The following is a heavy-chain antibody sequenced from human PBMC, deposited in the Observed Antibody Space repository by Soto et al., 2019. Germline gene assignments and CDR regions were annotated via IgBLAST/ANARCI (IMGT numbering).Heavy chain of an antibody. CDR3: VRKDWDRFDP. CDR2: IHHSGSF. CDR1: GGSITSNW. Sequence: QVQLQESGPGLVNPSGTLSLTCAVSGGSITSNWWSWVRQPPGKGLEWIGEIHHSGSFNYNPSLRSRVTISIDKSKNQLSLKLTSVTAADTAVHYCVRKDWDRFDPWRHGTRVTVSS. J-gene: IGHJ5*02. D-gene: IGHD3-9*01. V-gene: IGHV4-4*02.